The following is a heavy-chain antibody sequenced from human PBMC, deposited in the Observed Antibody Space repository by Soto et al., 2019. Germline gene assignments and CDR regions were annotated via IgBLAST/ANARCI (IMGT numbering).Heavy chain of an antibody. Sequence: PSETLSLTCTVSGGSISSYYWSWIRQPPGKGLEWIGYIYYSGSTNYNPSLKSRVTISLDTSKNQFSLKLSSVTAADTAVYYCARDPNPYYYDSSGSYWGQGTLVTVSS. D-gene: IGHD3-22*01. J-gene: IGHJ4*02. CDR3: ARDPNPYYYDSSGSY. V-gene: IGHV4-59*01. CDR1: GGSISSYY. CDR2: IYYSGST.